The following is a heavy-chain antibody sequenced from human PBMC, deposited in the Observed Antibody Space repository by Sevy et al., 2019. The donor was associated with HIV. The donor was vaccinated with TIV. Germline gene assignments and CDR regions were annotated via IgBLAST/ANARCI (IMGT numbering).Heavy chain of an antibody. V-gene: IGHV4-59*08. CDR2: FHYSGNS. Sequence: SDTLSLTCTVSGGSVSTYYWSWIRQPPGKGLEWIGYFHYSGNSNYNSSLKSRVTISVDTSKNQFSLKLTSVTAADTAVYYCARHWGGNYVYYVDYWGQGTLVTVSS. CDR3: ARHWGGNYVYYVDY. D-gene: IGHD1-26*01. CDR1: GGSVSTYY. J-gene: IGHJ4*02.